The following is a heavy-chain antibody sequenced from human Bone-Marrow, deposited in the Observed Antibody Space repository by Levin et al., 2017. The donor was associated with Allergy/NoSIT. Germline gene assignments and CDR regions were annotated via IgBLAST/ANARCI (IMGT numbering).Heavy chain of an antibody. CDR1: FFPFLLSF. CDR2: INSAGTST. D-gene: IGHD3-16*01. V-gene: IGHV3-74*01. J-gene: IGHJ4*02. Sequence: LSLTFSSSFFPFLLSFLPFFLPSPFQGLVWVSRINSAGTSTSYADSVRGRFTISRDNAKNTLYLQMNSLRADDTAVYFCARKYFSYGVWDYWGQGTPVTVSS. CDR3: ARKYFSYGVWDY.